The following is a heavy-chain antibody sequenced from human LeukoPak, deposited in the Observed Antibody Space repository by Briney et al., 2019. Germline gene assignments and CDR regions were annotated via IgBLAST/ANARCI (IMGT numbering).Heavy chain of an antibody. CDR1: GFTFSSYA. CDR2: ISYDGSNK. J-gene: IGHJ6*02. Sequence: QPGRSLRLSCAASGFTFSSYAMHWVRQAPGKGLEWVAVISYDGSNKYYADSVKGRFTISRNNSKNTLYLQMNSLRAEDTAVYYCARSYGYYSYYGMDVWGQGTTVTVSS. CDR3: ARSYGYYSYYGMDV. D-gene: IGHD3-10*01. V-gene: IGHV3-30*04.